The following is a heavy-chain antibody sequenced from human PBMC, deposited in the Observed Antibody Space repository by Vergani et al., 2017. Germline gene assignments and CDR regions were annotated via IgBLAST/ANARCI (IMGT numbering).Heavy chain of an antibody. V-gene: IGHV1-69*14. D-gene: IGHD5-12*01. CDR1: GGTFSSYA. CDR2: IIPIFGTA. CDR3: ATQGATYSGYENFDY. Sequence: QVQLVQSGAEVKKPGSSVKVSCKASGGTFSSYAISWVRQAPGQGLEWMGGIIPIFGTANYAQKFQGRVTMTEDTSTDTAYMELSSLRSEDTAVYYCATQGATYSGYENFDYWGQGTLVTVSS. J-gene: IGHJ4*02.